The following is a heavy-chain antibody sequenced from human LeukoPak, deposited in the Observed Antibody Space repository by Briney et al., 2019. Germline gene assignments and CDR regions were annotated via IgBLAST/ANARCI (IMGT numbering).Heavy chain of an antibody. D-gene: IGHD2-15*01. Sequence: EASVKVSCKASGYTFTSYGISWVRQAPGKGLEWMGLVDPEDGETIYAEKFQGRVTITADTSTDTAYMELSSLRSEDTAVYYCATLVGVSAFDIWGQGTMVTVSS. V-gene: IGHV1-69-2*01. CDR1: GYTFTSYG. J-gene: IGHJ3*02. CDR2: VDPEDGET. CDR3: ATLVGVSAFDI.